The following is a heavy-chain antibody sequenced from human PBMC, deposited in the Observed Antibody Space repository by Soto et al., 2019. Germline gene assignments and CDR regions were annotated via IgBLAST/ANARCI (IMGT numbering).Heavy chain of an antibody. CDR2: IYWNDDK. CDR1: GFSLSTSGVG. Sequence: SGPTLVNPTQTLTLTCTFSGFSLSTSGVGVGWIRQPPGKALEWLALIYWNDDKRYSPSLKSRLTITKDTSKNQVVLTMTNMDPVDTAKYSCAQSTFYYDIRGPFDYGGQETRVPVSS. V-gene: IGHV2-5*01. CDR3: AQSTFYYDIRGPFDY. J-gene: IGHJ4*02. D-gene: IGHD3-22*01.